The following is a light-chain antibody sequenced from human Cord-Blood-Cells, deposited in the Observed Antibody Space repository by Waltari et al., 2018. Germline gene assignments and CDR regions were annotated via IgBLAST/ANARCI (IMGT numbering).Light chain of an antibody. CDR3: QQRSNPIT. V-gene: IGKV3-11*01. Sequence: EIVLTQSPATLSLSPGVRATLSCRASHSVSSYLAWYQQKPGQAPRLLIYDATTGATGIPARFRGSGSGTDFTLTISSREPEDFAVYYCQQRSNPITFGQGTRLEIK. CDR1: HSVSSY. CDR2: DAT. J-gene: IGKJ5*01.